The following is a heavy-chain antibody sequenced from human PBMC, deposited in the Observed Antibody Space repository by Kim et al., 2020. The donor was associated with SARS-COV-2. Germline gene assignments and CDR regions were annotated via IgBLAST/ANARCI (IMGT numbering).Heavy chain of an antibody. CDR2: IIPIFGTA. D-gene: IGHD6-13*01. CDR1: GGTFSSYA. CDR3: ARVGIAAAGKRPKKGTDWFDP. J-gene: IGHJ5*02. Sequence: SVKVSCKASGGTFSSYAISWVRQAPGQGLEWMGGIIPIFGTANYAQKFQGRVTITADESTSTAYMELSSLRSEDTAVYYCARVGIAAAGKRPKKGTDWFDPWGQGTLVTVSS. V-gene: IGHV1-69*13.